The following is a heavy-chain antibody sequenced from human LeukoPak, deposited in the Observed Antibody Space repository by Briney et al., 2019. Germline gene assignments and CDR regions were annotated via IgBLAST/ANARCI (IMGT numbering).Heavy chain of an antibody. CDR1: GFTVSSNY. D-gene: IGHD3-3*01. Sequence: PGGSLRLSCAASGFTVSSNYMSWVRQAPGKGLEWVSVIYSGGSTYYADSVKGRFTISRDNSKNTLYLQMNSLRAEDTAVYYCATISYENAFDIWGQGTMATVSS. CDR2: IYSGGST. J-gene: IGHJ3*02. CDR3: ATISYENAFDI. V-gene: IGHV3-53*01.